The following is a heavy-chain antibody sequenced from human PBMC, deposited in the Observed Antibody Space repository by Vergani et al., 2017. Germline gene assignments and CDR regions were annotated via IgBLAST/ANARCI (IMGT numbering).Heavy chain of an antibody. CDR3: AKHYYDSSGYYMVRYFDL. Sequence: VQLVESGGGLVKPGGSLRLSCAASGFSFSSYSMNWVRQAPGKGLEWVASISGSSSYVFYRDSVEGRFTITRDNAKKSVYLQMNSLRAEDTAVYYCAKHYYDSSGYYMVRYFDLWGRGTLVTVSS. V-gene: IGHV3-21*04. CDR1: GFSFSSYS. J-gene: IGHJ2*01. D-gene: IGHD3-22*01. CDR2: ISGSSSYV.